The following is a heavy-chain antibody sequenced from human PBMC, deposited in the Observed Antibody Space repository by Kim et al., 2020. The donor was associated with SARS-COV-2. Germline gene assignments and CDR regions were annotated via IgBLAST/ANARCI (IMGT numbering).Heavy chain of an antibody. J-gene: IGHJ5*02. V-gene: IGHV3-49*03. Sequence: GGSLRLSCTASGFTFGDYSMRWFRQAPGKGPEWIGLIKNKAIGGTSEYAVTVQGRFSISRADSKSIAYLQMDNVKIEGTGVYYCSRDEYATVIPFDPWGEGTLYALSS. D-gene: IGHD4-17*01. CDR3: SRDEYATVIPFDP. CDR1: GFTFGDYS. CDR2: IKNKAIGGTS.